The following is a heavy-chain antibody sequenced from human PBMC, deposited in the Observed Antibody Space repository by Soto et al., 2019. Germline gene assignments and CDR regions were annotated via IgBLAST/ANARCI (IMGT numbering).Heavy chain of an antibody. CDR2: ILYDGGNE. CDR1: GFTFSSYG. J-gene: IGHJ4*02. D-gene: IGHD1-26*01. V-gene: IGHV3-30*18. Sequence: GGSLRLSCAASGFTFSSYGMHWVRQAPGKGLEWVAVILYDGGNEKYTESVKDRFTISRDDSHNVAYLQMSSLRTEDTAMYYCAKDRYSGTYPTDFDYWGQGSLVTVSS. CDR3: AKDRYSGTYPTDFDY.